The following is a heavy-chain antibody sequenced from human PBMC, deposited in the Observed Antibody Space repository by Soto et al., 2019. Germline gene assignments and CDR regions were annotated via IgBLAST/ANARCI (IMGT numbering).Heavy chain of an antibody. Sequence: GGSLRLCFVASGFEFRGYEMNWVRQAPGKWLEWVSNIRANDESIYYADSVKGRVSVSRDNAKNSLFLEMNSLRVDDTAVYYCARETLRDAIDIWRQGTMVTVSS. J-gene: IGHJ3*02. V-gene: IGHV3-48*03. CDR2: IRANDESI. CDR1: GFEFRGYE. CDR3: ARETLRDAIDI.